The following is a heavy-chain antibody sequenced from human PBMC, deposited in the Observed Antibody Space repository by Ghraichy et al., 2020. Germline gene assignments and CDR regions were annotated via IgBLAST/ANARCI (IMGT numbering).Heavy chain of an antibody. D-gene: IGHD3-22*01. CDR2: LSTDGTNI. CDR3: ARGSGYYYFDY. V-gene: IGHV3-74*01. CDR1: GFTFSTYW. Sequence: LSLTCAASGFTFSTYWMHWVRQAPGKGLVWVSGLSTDGTNIRSADSVKGRFTISRDNAANTLYLQINSLRAEDTAVYYCARGSGYYYFDYWGQGTLVTVSS. J-gene: IGHJ4*02.